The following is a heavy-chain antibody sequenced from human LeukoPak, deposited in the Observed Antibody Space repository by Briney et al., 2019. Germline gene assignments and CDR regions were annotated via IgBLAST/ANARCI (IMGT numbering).Heavy chain of an antibody. Sequence: QPGGSLRLSCAASGFTFSSYGMHWVRQAPGKGLEWVAFIRYDGSNKYYADSVKGRFTISRDNAKNSLYLQMNSLRAEDTALYYCARSVPSSWYGDHLYYFDYWGQGTLVTVSS. CDR3: ARSVPSSWYGDHLYYFDY. D-gene: IGHD6-13*01. CDR2: IRYDGSNK. J-gene: IGHJ4*02. V-gene: IGHV3-30*02. CDR1: GFTFSSYG.